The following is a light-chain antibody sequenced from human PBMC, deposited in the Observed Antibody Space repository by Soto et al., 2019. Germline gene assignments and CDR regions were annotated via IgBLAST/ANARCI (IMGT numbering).Light chain of an antibody. Sequence: EIVLTQSPGTLSLSPGERAPLPGGASKGVGSRFLAWYQQKPGQAPRLLLYGASSRATGIPDRFSGTGSGTDFTLTISRLEPEDFAVYYCQQYGSSPYTFGLGTKLEIK. J-gene: IGKJ2*01. CDR1: KGVGSRF. V-gene: IGKV3-20*01. CDR2: GAS. CDR3: QQYGSSPYT.